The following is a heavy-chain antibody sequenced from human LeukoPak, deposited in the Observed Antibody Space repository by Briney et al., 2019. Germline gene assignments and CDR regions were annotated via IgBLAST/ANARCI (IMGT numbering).Heavy chain of an antibody. V-gene: IGHV1-18*01. CDR1: GYTFTSYG. D-gene: IGHD6-19*01. CDR2: ISAYNGNT. J-gene: IGHJ3*02. Sequence: GTSVKVSCKASGYTFTSYGISWVRQAPGQGLEWMGWISAYNGNTNYAQKLQGRVTMTTDTSTSTAYMELRSLRSDDTAVYYCVRVGIAVAAAYDRPPHAFDIWGQGTMVTVSS. CDR3: VRVGIAVAAAYDRPPHAFDI.